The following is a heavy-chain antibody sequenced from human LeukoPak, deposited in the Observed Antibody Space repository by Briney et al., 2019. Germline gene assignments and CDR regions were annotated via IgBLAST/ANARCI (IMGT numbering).Heavy chain of an antibody. CDR1: GFTFSSYA. CDR2: ISGSGGST. Sequence: PGGSLRLSCAASGFTFSSYAMSWVRQAPGKGLEWVSAISGSGGSTYYADSVKGRFTIPRDNSKNTLYLQMNSLRAEDTAVYYCAKRPNYYDSSGYYADYWGQGTLVTVSS. J-gene: IGHJ4*02. D-gene: IGHD3-22*01. V-gene: IGHV3-23*01. CDR3: AKRPNYYDSSGYYADY.